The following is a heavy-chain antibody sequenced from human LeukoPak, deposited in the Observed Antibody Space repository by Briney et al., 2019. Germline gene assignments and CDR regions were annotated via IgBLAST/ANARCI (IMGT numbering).Heavy chain of an antibody. Sequence: GGSLRLSCAASGFDFSGFYMHWVRQASGRGLEWVGLIRSKHSSYTTVYAASVKGRFTISRDDSKNTAYLQMNSLKAEDTAVYYCIRQECSGGSCSYVDYWGQGTLVTVSS. CDR3: IRQECSGGSCSYVDY. J-gene: IGHJ4*02. CDR1: GFDFSGFY. CDR2: IRSKHSSYTT. D-gene: IGHD2-15*01. V-gene: IGHV3-73*01.